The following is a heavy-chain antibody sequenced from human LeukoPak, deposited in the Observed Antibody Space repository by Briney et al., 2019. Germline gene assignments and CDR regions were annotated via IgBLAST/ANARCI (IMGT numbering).Heavy chain of an antibody. CDR1: GGSISSGGYS. CDR2: IYHSGST. Sequence: PSQTLSLTCAVSGGSISSGGYSWSWIRQPPGKGLEWIGYIYHSGSTYYNPSLKSRVTISVDRSKNQFSLKLSSVTAADTAVYYCARGRSYHYYGMDVWGQGTTVTVSS. CDR3: ARGRSYHYYGMDV. J-gene: IGHJ6*02. V-gene: IGHV4-30-2*01.